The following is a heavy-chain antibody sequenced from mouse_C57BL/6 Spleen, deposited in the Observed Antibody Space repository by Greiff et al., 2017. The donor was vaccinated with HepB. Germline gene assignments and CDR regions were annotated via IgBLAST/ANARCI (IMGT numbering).Heavy chain of an antibody. J-gene: IGHJ3*01. Sequence: QVQLKQPGAELVKPGASVKLSCKASGYTFTSYWMHWVKQRPGQGLEWIGMIHPNSGSTNYNEKFKSKATLTVDKSSSTAYMQLSSLTSEDSAVYYCAPIYYYGSSGAWFAYWGQGTLVTVSA. CDR1: GYTFTSYW. CDR3: APIYYYGSSGAWFAY. CDR2: IHPNSGST. V-gene: IGHV1-64*01. D-gene: IGHD1-1*01.